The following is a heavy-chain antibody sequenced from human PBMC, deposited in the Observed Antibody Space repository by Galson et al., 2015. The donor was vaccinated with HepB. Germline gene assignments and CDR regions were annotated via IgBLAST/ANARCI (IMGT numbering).Heavy chain of an antibody. J-gene: IGHJ4*02. CDR2: IDPSDSYT. Sequence: QSGAEVKKPGESLRISCKGSGYSFTSYWISWVRQMPGKGLEWMGRIDPSDSYTNYSPSFQGHVTISADKSISTAYLQWSSLKASDTAMYYCARAELGYCSGGSCYSFFEWGQGTLVTVSS. D-gene: IGHD2-15*01. V-gene: IGHV5-10-1*01. CDR1: GYSFTSYW. CDR3: ARAELGYCSGGSCYSFFE.